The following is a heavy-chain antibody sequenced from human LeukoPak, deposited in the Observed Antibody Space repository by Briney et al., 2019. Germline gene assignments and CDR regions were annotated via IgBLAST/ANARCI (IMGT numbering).Heavy chain of an antibody. Sequence: PGGSLRLSCAASGFTFSTYTMYWVRHPPGKRLEWVSIIGNNGGGIHYADSVKGRFTTSRDNFKSALYLQMNSLRVEDTAVYYCAIDPNWGTHSWGQGVLVTVSS. V-gene: IGHV3-23*01. CDR3: AIDPNWGTHS. J-gene: IGHJ4*02. D-gene: IGHD7-27*01. CDR2: IGNNGGGI. CDR1: GFTFSTYT.